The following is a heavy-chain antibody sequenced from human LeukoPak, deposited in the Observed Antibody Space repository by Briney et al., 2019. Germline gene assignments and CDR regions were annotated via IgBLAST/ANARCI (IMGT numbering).Heavy chain of an antibody. CDR2: IIPIFGTA. Sequence: SVKVSCKASGGTFSSYAISWVRQAPGQGLEWMGGIIPIFGTANYAQKFQGRVMITTDESTSTAYMELSSLRSEDTAVYYCASGNRRMGSSDGFDPWGQGTLVTVSS. V-gene: IGHV1-69*05. D-gene: IGHD6-13*01. CDR3: ASGNRRMGSSDGFDP. J-gene: IGHJ5*02. CDR1: GGTFSSYA.